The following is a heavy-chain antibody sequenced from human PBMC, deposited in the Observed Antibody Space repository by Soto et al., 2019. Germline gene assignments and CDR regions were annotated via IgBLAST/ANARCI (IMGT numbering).Heavy chain of an antibody. J-gene: IGHJ3*01. CDR2: ISVFNGNT. V-gene: IGHV1-18*01. CDR3: GRDGSGGIIDS. D-gene: IGHD2-15*01. Sequence: QVQLVQSGAEVKKPGASVKVSCKTSGYTFTGYGINWVRQAPGHGLEWMGWISVFNGNTKYGQNIQDRVIMNTDTSTSTAYVELRSLRSADTAVYFCGRDGSGGIIDSWGQGTMLIVSS. CDR1: GYTFTGYG.